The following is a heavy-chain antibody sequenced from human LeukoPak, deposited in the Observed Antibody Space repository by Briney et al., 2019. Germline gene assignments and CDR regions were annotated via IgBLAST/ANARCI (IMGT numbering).Heavy chain of an antibody. CDR3: AKRVRFLEWLLYTTSRALFDY. D-gene: IGHD3-3*01. J-gene: IGHJ4*02. Sequence: PGGSLRLSCAASGSTFSTYAMSWVRQAPGKGLEWVSRISGSGGSTYYADSVKGRFTISRDNSKYALYLQMNSLRAEDTAVYYCAKRVRFLEWLLYTTSRALFDYWGQGTLVTVSS. V-gene: IGHV3-23*01. CDR1: GSTFSTYA. CDR2: ISGSGGST.